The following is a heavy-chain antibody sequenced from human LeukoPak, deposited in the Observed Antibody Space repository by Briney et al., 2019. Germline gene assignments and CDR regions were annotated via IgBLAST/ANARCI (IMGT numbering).Heavy chain of an antibody. Sequence: GGSLRLSCEGSGFIFIKYAMNWVRQAPGKGLEWVSAISATGASTYYIDSVKGRFTISRDNSNNTLYLQMNSLRAEDTARYYCAKDLWHLVRMIDHWGQGILVIAST. J-gene: IGHJ4*02. D-gene: IGHD6-6*01. CDR2: ISATGAST. V-gene: IGHV3-23*01. CDR1: GFIFIKYA. CDR3: AKDLWHLVRMIDH.